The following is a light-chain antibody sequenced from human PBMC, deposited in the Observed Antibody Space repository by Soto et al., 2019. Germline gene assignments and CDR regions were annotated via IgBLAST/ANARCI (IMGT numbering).Light chain of an antibody. CDR1: QSVSSN. CDR2: GAS. J-gene: IGKJ1*01. CDR3: QQYNDWPRT. Sequence: ERVMTQSPATLSVSPGGRATLSCRASQSVSSNLAWYQQKPGQAPRLLIYGASTRATGIPARFSGSGSGTEFTLTIGSRQSEYFALYYCQQYNDWPRTFGQGTKVEIK. V-gene: IGKV3-15*01.